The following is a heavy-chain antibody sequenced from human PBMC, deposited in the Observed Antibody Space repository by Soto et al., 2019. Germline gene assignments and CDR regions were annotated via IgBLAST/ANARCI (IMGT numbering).Heavy chain of an antibody. CDR2: ISSSSSYI. CDR3: ARDGGQQLDPYYFDY. Sequence: EVQLVESGGGLVKPGGSLRLCYAASRFTFSSYSMNWVRQAPGKGLEWVSSISSSSSYIYYADSVKGRFTISRDNAKNSLYLQMNSLRAEDTAVYYCARDGGQQLDPYYFDYWGQGTLVTVSS. J-gene: IGHJ4*02. CDR1: RFTFSSYS. V-gene: IGHV3-21*01. D-gene: IGHD6-13*01.